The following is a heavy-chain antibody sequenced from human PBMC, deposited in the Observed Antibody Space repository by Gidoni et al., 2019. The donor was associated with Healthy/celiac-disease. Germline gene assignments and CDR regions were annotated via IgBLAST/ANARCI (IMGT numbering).Heavy chain of an antibody. J-gene: IGHJ4*02. V-gene: IGHV1-18*04. Sequence: QVQLMQSGAAVKKPGASVKVSCKASGYTFTSYCISWVRQAPGQGLEWIGWSSAYNGNTNYAPKLQGRVTMTTDPTTSTAYMELRSLRSDDTAVYYCSRDRITMIVVAPPFDYLGQGTLVTVSS. D-gene: IGHD3-22*01. CDR1: GYTFTSYC. CDR2: SSAYNGNT. CDR3: SRDRITMIVVAPPFDY.